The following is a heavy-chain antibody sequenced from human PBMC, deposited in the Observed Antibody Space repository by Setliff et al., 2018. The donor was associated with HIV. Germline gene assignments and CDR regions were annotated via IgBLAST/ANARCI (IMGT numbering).Heavy chain of an antibody. CDR1: GGSISSHY. CDR2: INHSGST. Sequence: KTSETLSLTCTVSGGSISSHYWSWIRQPPGKGLEWIGEINHSGSTNYNPSLKSRVTISVDTSKNQFSLKLSSVTAADTAVYYCARVVGTRAVDYWGQGTLVTVSS. D-gene: IGHD2-21*02. J-gene: IGHJ4*02. V-gene: IGHV4-34*01. CDR3: ARVVGTRAVDY.